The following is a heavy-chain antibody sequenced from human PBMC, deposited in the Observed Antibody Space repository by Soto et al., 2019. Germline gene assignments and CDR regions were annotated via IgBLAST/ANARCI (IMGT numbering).Heavy chain of an antibody. CDR1: GYTFTKFH. CDR2: IDPSGGVT. Sequence: QVQLIQFGAEVKKPGASVKVSCRASGYTFTKFHIHWVRQAPGQGLEWMGMIDPSGGVTRDAQRFQGRIIMTSDTSASSVYMELRGLTSEDTAVYYCARDVMGHDNYETIGYYFDHWGPGTLVTVSS. J-gene: IGHJ4*02. CDR3: ARDVMGHDNYETIGYYFDH. D-gene: IGHD3-16*01. V-gene: IGHV1-46*01.